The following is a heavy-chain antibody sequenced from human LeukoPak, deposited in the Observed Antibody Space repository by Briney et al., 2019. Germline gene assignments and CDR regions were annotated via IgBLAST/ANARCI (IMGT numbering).Heavy chain of an antibody. J-gene: IGHJ4*02. CDR2: ISNSGTTT. Sequence: GGSLRLSCAASGFTVSTCAMTWVRQAPGQGLEWVSGISNSGTTTYTADSVRGRFTVSRDTSKNTLYLQMNSLRAEDTAVYYCAKTGSGWLFDYWGQGVLVTVSS. CDR3: AKTGSGWLFDY. V-gene: IGHV3-23*01. D-gene: IGHD6-19*01. CDR1: GFTVSTCA.